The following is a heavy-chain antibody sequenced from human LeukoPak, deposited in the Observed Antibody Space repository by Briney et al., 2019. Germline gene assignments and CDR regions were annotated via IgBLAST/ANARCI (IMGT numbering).Heavy chain of an antibody. CDR1: GFTFSSYV. CDR3: AKEIRDSSSWYVGYYYYYMDV. Sequence: GGSLRLSCAASGFTFSSYVMHWVRQAPGKGLEWVAIISYDGSNEYYADSVKGRFTISRDNSKNTLYLQMNSLRAEDTAVYYCAKEIRDSSSWYVGYYYYYMDVWGKGTTVTISS. CDR2: ISYDGSNE. D-gene: IGHD6-13*01. J-gene: IGHJ6*03. V-gene: IGHV3-30*04.